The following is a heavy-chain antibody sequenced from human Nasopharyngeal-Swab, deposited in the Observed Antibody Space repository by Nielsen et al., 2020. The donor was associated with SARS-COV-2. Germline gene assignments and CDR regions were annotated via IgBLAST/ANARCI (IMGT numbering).Heavy chain of an antibody. D-gene: IGHD6-13*01. Sequence: GESLKISCVASGFTFSSYAMSWVRQAPGKGLEWVSAISGSGGSTYYADSVKGRFTISRDNSKNTLYLQMNSLRAEDTAVYYCAKARGAAAGDFDYWGQGTLVTVSS. CDR2: ISGSGGST. CDR3: AKARGAAAGDFDY. J-gene: IGHJ4*02. CDR1: GFTFSSYA. V-gene: IGHV3-23*01.